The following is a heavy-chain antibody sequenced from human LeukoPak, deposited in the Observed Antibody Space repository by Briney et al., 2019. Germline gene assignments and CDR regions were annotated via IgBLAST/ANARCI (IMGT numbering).Heavy chain of an antibody. V-gene: IGHV4-59*01. CDR1: GGSISSYY. CDR3: ARDGAVHILTGYGAFYI. Sequence: TSETLSLTCTVSGGSISSYYWSWIRQPPGKGLEWIGNIFHSGSTNYNPSLKSRVTISVDTSKNQFSLKLNSVTAADTAIYYCARDGAVHILTGYGAFYIWGQGTMVIVS. D-gene: IGHD3-9*01. CDR2: IFHSGST. J-gene: IGHJ3*02.